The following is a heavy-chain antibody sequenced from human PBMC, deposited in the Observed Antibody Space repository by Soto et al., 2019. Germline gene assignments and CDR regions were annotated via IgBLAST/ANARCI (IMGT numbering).Heavy chain of an antibody. Sequence: QVQLQESGPGLVKASQTLSLICSVSGESISSGGYYWSWIRHHPGKVLEWIGYIYDSQSAYYNPSLKSRVTISRDTSKNHFAMKLSSVTAADTAVYYCARASSSSSAADYWGQGTLITVSS. J-gene: IGHJ4*02. V-gene: IGHV4-31*03. CDR3: ARASSSSSAADY. D-gene: IGHD6-6*01. CDR1: GESISSGGYY. CDR2: IYDSQSA.